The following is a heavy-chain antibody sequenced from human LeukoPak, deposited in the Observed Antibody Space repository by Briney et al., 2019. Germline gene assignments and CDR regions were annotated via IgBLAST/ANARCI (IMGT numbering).Heavy chain of an antibody. CDR2: ISGSGGST. Sequence: PSGGSLRLSCAASGFTFSSYAMSWVRQAPGKGLEWVSAISGSGGSTYYADSVKGRFTISRDNSKNTLYLQMNSLRAEDTAIYYCAKASWVSSTDAVRWGQGTLVTVSS. J-gene: IGHJ4*02. CDR1: GFTFSSYA. V-gene: IGHV3-23*01. D-gene: IGHD3-16*01. CDR3: AKASWVSSTDAVR.